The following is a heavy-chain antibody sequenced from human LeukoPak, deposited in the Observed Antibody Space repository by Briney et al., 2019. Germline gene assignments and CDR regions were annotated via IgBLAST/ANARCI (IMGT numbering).Heavy chain of an antibody. CDR2: IYYSGST. Sequence: SETLSLTCTVSGGSISSSSYYWGWIRQPPGKGLEWIGSIYYSGSTYYNPSLKSRVTISVDTSKNQFSLKLSSVTAADTAVYYCARGGVRYSSGWYLGYWGQGTLVTVSS. CDR3: ARGGVRYSSGWYLGY. V-gene: IGHV4-39*07. D-gene: IGHD6-19*01. J-gene: IGHJ4*02. CDR1: GGSISSSSYY.